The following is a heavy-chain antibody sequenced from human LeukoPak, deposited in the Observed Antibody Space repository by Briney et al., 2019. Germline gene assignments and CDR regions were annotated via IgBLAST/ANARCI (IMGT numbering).Heavy chain of an antibody. Sequence: SETLSLTCAVYGGSFSGYYWSWIRQHPGKGLEWIGYIYYSGSTYYNPSLKSRVTISVDTSKNQFSLKLSSVTAADTAVYYCALVVVAATGWFDPWGQGTLVTVSS. CDR1: GGSFSGYY. V-gene: IGHV4-31*11. CDR3: ALVVVAATGWFDP. CDR2: IYYSGST. D-gene: IGHD2-15*01. J-gene: IGHJ5*02.